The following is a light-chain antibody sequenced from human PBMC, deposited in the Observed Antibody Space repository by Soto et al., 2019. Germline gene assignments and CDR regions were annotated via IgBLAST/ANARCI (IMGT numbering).Light chain of an antibody. CDR1: QSISSW. Sequence: DIQMTQSPSTLSASVGERVTITCRASQSISSWLAWYQQKPGKAPKLLIYDASSLQSGVPSRFSGSGSGTEFTLTISSLQPDDFATYYCQQYNNYWTFGQGTKVEIK. CDR2: DAS. J-gene: IGKJ1*01. CDR3: QQYNNYWT. V-gene: IGKV1-5*01.